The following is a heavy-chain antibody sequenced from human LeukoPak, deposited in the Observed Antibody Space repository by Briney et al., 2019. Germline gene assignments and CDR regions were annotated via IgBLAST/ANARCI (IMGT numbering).Heavy chain of an antibody. J-gene: IGHJ5*02. CDR1: GFTFSSYW. Sequence: GGSLRLSCAASGFTFSSYWMSWVRQAPGKGLEWVANIKQDGSEKYYVASVKGRFTISRDNAKNSLYLQMNSLRAEDTAVCYCARRATYGDEACFDPWGQGTLVTVSS. CDR3: ARRATYGDEACFDP. CDR2: IKQDGSEK. V-gene: IGHV3-7*03. D-gene: IGHD4-17*01.